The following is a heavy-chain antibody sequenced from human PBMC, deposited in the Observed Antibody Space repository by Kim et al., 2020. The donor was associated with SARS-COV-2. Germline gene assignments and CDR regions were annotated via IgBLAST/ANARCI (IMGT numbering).Heavy chain of an antibody. Sequence: GGSLRLSCAASGFTFSSYAIHWVRQAPGKGLEWVAVISYDGSNENYADSVKGRFTISRDNSKNTLYLQMNSLRAEDTAVYYCAKRGGDRSSWCGVDY. D-gene: IGHD6-13*01. CDR2: ISYDGSNE. J-gene: IGHJ4*01. CDR1: GFTFSSYA. CDR3: AKRGGDRSSWCGVDY. V-gene: IGHV3-30*18.